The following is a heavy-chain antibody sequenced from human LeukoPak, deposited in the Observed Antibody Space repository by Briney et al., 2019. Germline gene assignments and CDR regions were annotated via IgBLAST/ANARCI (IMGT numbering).Heavy chain of an antibody. CDR3: ARDLNLNGFGEFLFDY. D-gene: IGHD3-10*01. CDR1: GYTFTTFG. Sequence: GASVKVSCKTSGYTFTTFGITWVRRPPGQGLEWMGWISTYFGYTKFAPKFQGRVTLTTDTSTSTAYMELRSLTYDDTAVYYCARDLNLNGFGEFLFDYWGQGSLVTVSS. J-gene: IGHJ4*02. CDR2: ISTYFGYT. V-gene: IGHV1-18*01.